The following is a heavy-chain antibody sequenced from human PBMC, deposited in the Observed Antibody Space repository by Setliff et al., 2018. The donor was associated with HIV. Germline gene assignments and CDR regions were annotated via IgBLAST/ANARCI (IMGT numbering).Heavy chain of an antibody. V-gene: IGHV1-24*01. Sequence: ASVKVSCKVSGYTLAELSIHWVRQAPGKGLEWMGGFDPEDVETVYAQKFQGRVTMTEDTSTDTAYMELSSLRSEDTAVYYCASEFSSGYYYGTDAFDIWGQGTMVTVSS. CDR1: GYTLAELS. D-gene: IGHD3-22*01. CDR3: ASEFSSGYYYGTDAFDI. J-gene: IGHJ3*02. CDR2: FDPEDVET.